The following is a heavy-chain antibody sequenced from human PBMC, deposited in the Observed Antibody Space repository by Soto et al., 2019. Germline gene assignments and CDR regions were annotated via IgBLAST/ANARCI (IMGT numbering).Heavy chain of an antibody. J-gene: IGHJ6*02. CDR3: ARDAVVVVVAATEPYYYAMDL. D-gene: IGHD2-15*01. Sequence: PSETLSLTCTVSGGSISSYYWSWIRQPAGKGLEWIGRIYTSGSTNYNPSLKSRVTMSVDTSKNQFSLKLSSVTAADTAVYYCARDAVVVVVAATEPYYYAMDLWGQGTTVTVS. CDR1: GGSISSYY. V-gene: IGHV4-4*07. CDR2: IYTSGST.